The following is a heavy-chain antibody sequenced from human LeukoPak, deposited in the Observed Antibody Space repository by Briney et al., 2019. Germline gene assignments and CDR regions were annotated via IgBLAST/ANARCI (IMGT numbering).Heavy chain of an antibody. Sequence: PGGSLRLSCAASGFTFSSYAMSWVRQAPGKGLEWVSAISGSGGITYYADSVKGRFTISRDNSKNTLYLQMHSLRAEDTAVYYCAKYDFWSGYYPNWYFDLWGRGTLVTVSS. V-gene: IGHV3-23*01. J-gene: IGHJ2*01. CDR3: AKYDFWSGYYPNWYFDL. CDR2: ISGSGGIT. D-gene: IGHD3-3*01. CDR1: GFTFSSYA.